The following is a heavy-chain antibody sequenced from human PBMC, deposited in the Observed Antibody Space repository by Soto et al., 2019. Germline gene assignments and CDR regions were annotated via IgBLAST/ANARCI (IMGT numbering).Heavy chain of an antibody. CDR3: ATAGSRDNWFDP. J-gene: IGHJ5*02. CDR2: LDPEDGET. Sequence: ASVKVSCKVSGYTLTELSMHWVRQAPGKGLEWMGGLDPEDGETIYAQKFQGRVTMTEDTSTDTAYMELSSLRSEDTAVYYCATAGSRDNWFDPWGQGTLVTVSS. CDR1: GYTLTELS. D-gene: IGHD3-10*01. V-gene: IGHV1-24*01.